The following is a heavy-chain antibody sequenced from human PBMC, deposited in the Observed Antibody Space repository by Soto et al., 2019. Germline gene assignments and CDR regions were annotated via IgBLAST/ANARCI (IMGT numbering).Heavy chain of an antibody. V-gene: IGHV4-59*01. D-gene: IGHD4-17*01. Sequence: QVQLQESGPGLVKPSSTLSLTCTVSGGSISSYYWSWIRQPPGKGLEWIGYVYYSGSTNYNPSLNSHVTISVDTCKSQFALKLSSVTAADTAVYYCARGSEYGDYFAYWGQGTLVTVS. CDR1: GGSISSYY. CDR3: ARGSEYGDYFAY. J-gene: IGHJ4*02. CDR2: VYYSGST.